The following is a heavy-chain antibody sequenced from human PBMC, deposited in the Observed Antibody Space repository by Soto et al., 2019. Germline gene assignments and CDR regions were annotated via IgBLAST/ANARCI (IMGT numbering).Heavy chain of an antibody. CDR3: ARTRPYYYDSSGFPYFDY. V-gene: IGHV1-69*13. Sequence: SVKVSCKASGGTFSSYAISWVRQAPGQGLEWMGGIIPIFGTANYAQKFQGRVTITADEPTSTAYMELSSLRSEDTAVYYCARTRPYYYDSSGFPYFDYWGQGTVVTVS. J-gene: IGHJ4*02. CDR1: GGTFSSYA. D-gene: IGHD3-22*01. CDR2: IIPIFGTA.